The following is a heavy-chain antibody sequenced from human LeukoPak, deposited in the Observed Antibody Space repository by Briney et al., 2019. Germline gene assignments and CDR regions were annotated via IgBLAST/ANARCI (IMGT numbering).Heavy chain of an antibody. V-gene: IGHV1-69*06. D-gene: IGHD2-21*02. CDR2: IIPIFGTA. J-gene: IGHJ4*02. Sequence: SVKVSCKASGGTFSSYAISWVRQAPGRGLEWMGRIIPIFGTANYAQKFQGRVTITADKSTSTAYMELSSLRSEDTAVYYCASWVYCGGDCLDYWGQGTLVTVSS. CDR1: GGTFSSYA. CDR3: ASWVYCGGDCLDY.